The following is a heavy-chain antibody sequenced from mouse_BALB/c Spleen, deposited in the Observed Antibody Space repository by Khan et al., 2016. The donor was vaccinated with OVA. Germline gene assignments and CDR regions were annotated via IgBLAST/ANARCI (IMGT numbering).Heavy chain of an antibody. CDR3: ARLAYYYDSEGFAY. Sequence: EVQGVESGGDLVKPGGSLKLSCAASGFTFSTYGMSWVRQTPDKRLEWVATVSTGGGYTYYPDSVKGRFTISRDNAKNTLYLQMSSLKSEDTAMFYWARLAYYYDSEGFAYWGQGTLVTVSA. CDR1: GFTFSTYG. D-gene: IGHD1-1*01. J-gene: IGHJ3*01. CDR2: VSTGGGYT. V-gene: IGHV5-6*01.